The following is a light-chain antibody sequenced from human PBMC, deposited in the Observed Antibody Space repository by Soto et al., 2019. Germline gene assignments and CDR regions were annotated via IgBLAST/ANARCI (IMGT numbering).Light chain of an antibody. CDR2: VAS. CDR3: QLYGSSPMYT. CDR1: QSVSNSA. J-gene: IGKJ2*01. Sequence: EIVLTQSPGTLSLSPGERATLSCRASQSVSNSALAWYLQKPGQAPRLLIYVASSRATGIPDRFSGSGSGPDFTLTISRLEPEDFAVYYCQLYGSSPMYTFGQGTRLEIK. V-gene: IGKV3-20*01.